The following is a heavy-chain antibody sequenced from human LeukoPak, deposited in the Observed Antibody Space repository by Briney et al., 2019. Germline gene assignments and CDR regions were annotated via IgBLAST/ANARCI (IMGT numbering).Heavy chain of an antibody. J-gene: IGHJ5*02. Sequence: PSETLSLTCTVSGGSISDYYCNWIRQPAGKGLEWIGRIYASGSTNYNPSLRSRVTISVDKPKNHFSLKLTSATAADTAVYYCARAYLGGTYYGWFDPWGQGTLVTVSS. V-gene: IGHV4-4*07. CDR1: GGSISDYY. CDR3: ARAYLGGTYYGWFDP. CDR2: IYASGST. D-gene: IGHD1-26*01.